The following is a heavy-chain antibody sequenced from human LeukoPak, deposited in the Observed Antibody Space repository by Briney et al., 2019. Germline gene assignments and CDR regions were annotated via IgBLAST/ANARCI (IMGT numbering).Heavy chain of an antibody. D-gene: IGHD3-22*01. CDR2: IYYTEGT. CDR1: GGSISSSSHY. CDR3: ARSSYYDTSGYYDY. J-gene: IGHJ4*01. Sequence: SETLSLTCTVSGGSISSSSHYWGWVRQPPGKGLECIGFIYYTEGTYSNASLNSRVALSIDRTKNQFSLKLSSVTAAATAVYSRARSSYYDTSGYYDYWGHGALVTVSS. V-gene: IGHV4-39*01.